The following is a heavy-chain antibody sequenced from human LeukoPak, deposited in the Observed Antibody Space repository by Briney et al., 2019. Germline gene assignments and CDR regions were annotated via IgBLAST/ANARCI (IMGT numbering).Heavy chain of an antibody. CDR1: GDSISSFY. CDR3: ASGSIVGVLWG. D-gene: IGHD1-26*01. J-gene: IGHJ4*02. CDR2: IYYSGST. Sequence: SETLSLTCTVSGDSISSFYWTWIRQPPGKGLEWIGYIYYSGSTDYNPSLKGRVTMSVDTSKNQFSLKLNSVTAADTAVYYCASGSIVGVLWGWGQGTLVTVSS. V-gene: IGHV4-59*01.